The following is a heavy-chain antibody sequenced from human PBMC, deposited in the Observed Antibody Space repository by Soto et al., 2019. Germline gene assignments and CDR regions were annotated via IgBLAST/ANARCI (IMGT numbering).Heavy chain of an antibody. J-gene: IGHJ4*02. CDR1: GVVTFSGSYY. D-gene: IGHD5-12*01. CDR3: ARGYSGYDYNFDF. Sequence: PSETLSLTCSVSGVVTFSGSYYWSWIRQHPGKGLECLGYIFNSGSAYYNPSLKSRVTISIDTSKDEFSLTVNSVTAADTAVYFCARGYSGYDYNFDFWGQGISVTVSS. CDR2: IFNSGSA. V-gene: IGHV4-31*03.